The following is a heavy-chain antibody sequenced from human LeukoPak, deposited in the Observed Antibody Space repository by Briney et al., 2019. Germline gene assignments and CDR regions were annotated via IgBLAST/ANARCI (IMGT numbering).Heavy chain of an antibody. CDR2: INPNSGGT. J-gene: IGHJ4*02. CDR1: GYTFTGYY. D-gene: IGHD3-22*01. V-gene: IGHV1-2*02. Sequence: ASVKVSCKASGYTFTGYYMHWVRQAPGQGLEWMGWINPNSGGTNYAQKLQGRVTMTTDTSTSTAYMELRSLRSDDTAVYYCARDSLHYYDSSGYEKRVWGQGTLVTVSS. CDR3: ARDSLHYYDSSGYEKRV.